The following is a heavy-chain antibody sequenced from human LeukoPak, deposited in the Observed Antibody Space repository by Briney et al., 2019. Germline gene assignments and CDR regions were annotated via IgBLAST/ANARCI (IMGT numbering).Heavy chain of an antibody. Sequence: GASVKVSCKASGYTFTSYGISWVRQAPGQGLEWMGWISAYNGNTNYAQKFQGRVTMTRDTSISTAYMELSRLRSDDTAVYYCARGEVMTTTFDYWGQGTLVTVSS. J-gene: IGHJ4*02. D-gene: IGHD4-11*01. CDR1: GYTFTSYG. CDR3: ARGEVMTTTFDY. CDR2: ISAYNGNT. V-gene: IGHV1-18*01.